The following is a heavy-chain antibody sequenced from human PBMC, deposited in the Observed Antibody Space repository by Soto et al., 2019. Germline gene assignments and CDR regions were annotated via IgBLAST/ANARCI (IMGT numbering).Heavy chain of an antibody. D-gene: IGHD3-10*01. J-gene: IGHJ4*02. CDR2: ISGSGGAT. CDR3: AIFGAYWFFDY. V-gene: IGHV3-23*01. CDR1: RFTFNTYA. Sequence: HPGGSLRLSCAASRFTFNTYAMSWVRQAPGQGLEWVSGISGSGGATYYADSVKGRFTISRDNSKNTLYLQMSSLTAEDTAVYYCAIFGAYWFFDYWGQGTLVTISS.